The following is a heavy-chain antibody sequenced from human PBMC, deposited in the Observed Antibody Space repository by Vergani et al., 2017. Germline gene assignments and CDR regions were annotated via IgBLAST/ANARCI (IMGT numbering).Heavy chain of an antibody. Sequence: EVQLVESGGGLVKPGGSLRLSCAASGFTFSNAWMNWVRQAPGKGLEWVGRIKSKTDGGTTDYAAPVKGRFTISRDDSKNTLYLQMNSLKTEDTAVYYCTTDQVATIGGEGIDYWGQGTLVTVSS. CDR1: GFTFSNAW. CDR3: TTDQVATIGGEGIDY. J-gene: IGHJ4*02. D-gene: IGHD5-12*01. CDR2: IKSKTDGGTT. V-gene: IGHV3-15*07.